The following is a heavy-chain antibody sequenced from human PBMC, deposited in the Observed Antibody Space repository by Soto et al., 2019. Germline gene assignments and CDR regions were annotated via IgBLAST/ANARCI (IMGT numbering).Heavy chain of an antibody. V-gene: IGHV3-23*01. CDR3: AKDRSPGLYGDYSY. Sequence: GGSLRLSCAASGFTFSSYAMSWVRQAPGKGLEWVSAISGSGGSTYYAGSVKGRFTISRDNSKNTLYLQMNSLRAEDTAVYYCAKDRSPGLYGDYSYWGQGTLVTVSS. CDR1: GFTFSSYA. CDR2: ISGSGGST. J-gene: IGHJ4*02. D-gene: IGHD4-17*01.